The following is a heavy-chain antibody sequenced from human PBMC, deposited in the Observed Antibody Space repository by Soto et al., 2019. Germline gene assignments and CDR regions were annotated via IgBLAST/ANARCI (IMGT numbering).Heavy chain of an antibody. CDR3: ARGPRYCSTTSCFSGVTWFDP. J-gene: IGHJ5*02. CDR2: ISNYNGNT. V-gene: IGHV1-18*04. D-gene: IGHD2-2*01. Sequence: ASVKVSCKASGYTFTSYGTSWVRQAPGQGLEWMGWISNYNGNTNYAQKVQGRVTMTTDKSTSTTYMELTSLRSDDTAVYYCARGPRYCSTTSCFSGVTWFDPWGQGTLVTVSS. CDR1: GYTFTSYG.